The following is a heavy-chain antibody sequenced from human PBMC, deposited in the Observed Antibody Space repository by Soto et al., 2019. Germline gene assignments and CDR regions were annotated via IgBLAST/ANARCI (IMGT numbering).Heavy chain of an antibody. V-gene: IGHV4-59*11. CDR3: ARVGSSGWSTDD. J-gene: IGHJ4*02. CDR2: IFYSGST. Sequence: WETLSLTCTVSGGSISGHYWIWIRQSPGKGLEWIGYIFYSGSTNYNPSLKSRVTLSADTSKNQFSLRLSSVTAADTAVYYCARVGSSGWSTDDWGQGTLVTVSS. D-gene: IGHD6-19*01. CDR1: GGSISGHY.